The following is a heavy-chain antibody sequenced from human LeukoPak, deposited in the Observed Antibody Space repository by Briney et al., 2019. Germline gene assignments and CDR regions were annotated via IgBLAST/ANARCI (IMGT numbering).Heavy chain of an antibody. J-gene: IGHJ4*02. CDR3: ARGICSGGSCLIFDY. V-gene: IGHV3-53*01. CDR2: IYSGGTT. D-gene: IGHD2-15*01. CDR1: GFTVSSTY. Sequence: GGSLRLSCAASGFTVSSTYMTWVRQAPGKGLEWVSVIYSGGTTYFADSVKGRFTISRDNSKNTLYLQMNSLRAEDTAVYYCARGICSGGSCLIFDYWGQGTLVTASS.